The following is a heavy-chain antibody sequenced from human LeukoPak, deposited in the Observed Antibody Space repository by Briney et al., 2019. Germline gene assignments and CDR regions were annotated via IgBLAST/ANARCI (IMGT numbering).Heavy chain of an antibody. CDR3: ARANSAVFYYYGMDV. CDR2: IYHSGST. J-gene: IGHJ6*02. V-gene: IGHV4-30-2*01. Sequence: SETLSLTCIVSGGSISSGGYSWSWIRQPPGKGLEWIGYIYHSGSTYYNPSLKSRVTISVDRSKNQFSLKLSSVTAADTAVYYCARANSAVFYYYGMDVWGQGTTVTVSS. D-gene: IGHD2/OR15-2a*01. CDR1: GGSISSGGYS.